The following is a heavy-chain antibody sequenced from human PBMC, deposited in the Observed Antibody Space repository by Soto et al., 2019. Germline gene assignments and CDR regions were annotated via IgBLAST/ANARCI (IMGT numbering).Heavy chain of an antibody. CDR1: GGSISSYY. J-gene: IGHJ4*02. D-gene: IGHD5-18*01. CDR3: ARDIRGYSRAFDY. CDR2: IYYSGST. V-gene: IGHV4-59*01. Sequence: SETLSLTCTVSGGSISSYYWSWIRQPPGKGLEWIGYIYYSGSTNYNPSLKSRLTISVDTSKNHFSLRLSSVTAADTAVYYCARDIRGYSRAFDYWGQGTLVTVSS.